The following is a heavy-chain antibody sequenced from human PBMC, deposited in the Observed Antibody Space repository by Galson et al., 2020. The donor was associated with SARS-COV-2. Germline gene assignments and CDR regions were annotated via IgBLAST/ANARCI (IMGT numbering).Heavy chain of an antibody. CDR1: GGSISSYY. V-gene: IGHV4-59*01. CDR2: NYYSGST. CDR3: ARVGQGYCSSTSCERDYYYMDV. D-gene: IGHD2-2*01. J-gene: IGHJ6*03. Sequence: SETLSLTCTVSGGSISSYYWSWIRQPPGKGLEWIGYNYYSGSTNYKPSLKSRVTISVDTSKNQFSLKLSSVTATDTAVYYCARVGQGYCSSTSCERDYYYMDVWCKGTTVTVSS.